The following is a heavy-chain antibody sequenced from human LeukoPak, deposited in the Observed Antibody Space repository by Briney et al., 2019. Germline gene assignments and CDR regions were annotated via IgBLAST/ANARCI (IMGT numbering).Heavy chain of an antibody. D-gene: IGHD2-2*01. Sequence: ASVKVSCKASGYTFTSYGISWVRQAPGQGLEWMGWISAYNGNTNYAQKLQGRVTMTTDTSTSTAYTELRSLRSDDTAVYYCARDGTRYCSSTSCYGWYWGQGTLVTVSS. CDR1: GYTFTSYG. CDR3: ARDGTRYCSSTSCYGWY. J-gene: IGHJ4*02. V-gene: IGHV1-18*01. CDR2: ISAYNGNT.